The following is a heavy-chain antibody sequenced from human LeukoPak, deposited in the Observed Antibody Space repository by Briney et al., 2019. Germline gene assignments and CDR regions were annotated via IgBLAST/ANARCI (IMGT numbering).Heavy chain of an antibody. CDR2: ISGSGDST. J-gene: IGHJ4*02. D-gene: IGHD7-27*01. CDR3: AKKVPANWGSYFDY. V-gene: IGHV3-23*01. Sequence: PGGSLRLSCAASGFTFSSYAMSWVRQAPGKGLEWVSAISGSGDSTYSTDSVKGRFTISRDNSKNTLYLKMNSLRAEDTAVYYCAKKVPANWGSYFDYCGQGTLVAVSS. CDR1: GFTFSSYA.